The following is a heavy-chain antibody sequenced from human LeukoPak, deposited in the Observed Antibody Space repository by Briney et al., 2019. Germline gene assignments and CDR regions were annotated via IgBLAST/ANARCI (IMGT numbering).Heavy chain of an antibody. CDR3: ARRGGRYLNWFDP. CDR2: IYPGDSDT. D-gene: IGHD1-26*01. CDR1: GYSFTSYW. Sequence: GASLKISCKGSGYSFTSYWIGWVRQMPGKGLEWMGIIYPGDSDTRYSPSFQGQVTISADKSISTAYLQWSSLKASDTGMYYCARRGGRYLNWFDPWGQGTLVTVSS. V-gene: IGHV5-51*01. J-gene: IGHJ5*02.